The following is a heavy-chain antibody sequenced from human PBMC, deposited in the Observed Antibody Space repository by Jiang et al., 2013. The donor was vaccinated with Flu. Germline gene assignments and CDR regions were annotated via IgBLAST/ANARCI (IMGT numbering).Heavy chain of an antibody. CDR2: ISSRSSYI. CDR3: ARETSDQKPEVILGPLSMDV. Sequence: STYTMNWVRQASRKGLEWVSSISSRSSYIFYADSVKGRFTISRDNAKNSLSLEMNNLRAEDSAVYYCARETSDQKPEVILGPLSMDVWGQGTTVTVSS. CDR1: STYT. D-gene: IGHD2-15*01. V-gene: IGHV3-21*01. J-gene: IGHJ6*02.